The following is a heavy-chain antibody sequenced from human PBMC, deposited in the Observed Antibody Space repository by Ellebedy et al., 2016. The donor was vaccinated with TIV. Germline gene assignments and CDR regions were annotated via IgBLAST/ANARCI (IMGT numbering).Heavy chain of an antibody. CDR2: IAHDGSVI. CDR1: GFTFSHYG. D-gene: IGHD1-1*01. J-gene: IGHJ4*02. Sequence: PGGSLRLSCATSGFTFSHYGMQWVRQAPGEGLEWAAVIAHDGSVIHYADSVKGRFTISRDNSKNTLSLQMYSLRPEDTAVYYCAKERDPLASTSFDSWGQGNLVTVSS. V-gene: IGHV3-30*18. CDR3: AKERDPLASTSFDS.